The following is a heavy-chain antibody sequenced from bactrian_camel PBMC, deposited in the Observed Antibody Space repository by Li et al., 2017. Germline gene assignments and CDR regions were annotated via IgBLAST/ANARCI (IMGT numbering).Heavy chain of an antibody. CDR2: IRNFAQNT. J-gene: IGHJ4*01. CDR1: GVTYSDYC. V-gene: IGHV3-2*01. D-gene: IGHD5*01. Sequence: HVQLVESGGGSVQSGGSLRLSCAASGVTYSDYCLGWFRQSPGKGLEWVSSIRNFAQNTYYSDSVKGRFTISRDNAKNTLYLQMNSLKTEDTAVYYCATGLLADHGLGLGTQVTVS.